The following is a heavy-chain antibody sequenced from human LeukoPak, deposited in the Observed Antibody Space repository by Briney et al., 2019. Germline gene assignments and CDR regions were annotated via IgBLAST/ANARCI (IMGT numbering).Heavy chain of an antibody. Sequence: GGSLRLSCAASGFTFDDYGMSWVRQAPGKGLEWVSSISSSSSYIYYADSVKGRFTISRDNAKNSLYLQMNSLRAEDTAVYYCARVRWYAFDIWGQGTMVTVSS. D-gene: IGHD4-23*01. J-gene: IGHJ3*02. CDR1: GFTFDDYG. V-gene: IGHV3-21*01. CDR3: ARVRWYAFDI. CDR2: ISSSSSYI.